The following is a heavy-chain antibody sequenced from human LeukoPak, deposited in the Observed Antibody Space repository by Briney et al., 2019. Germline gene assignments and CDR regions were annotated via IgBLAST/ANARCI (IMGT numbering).Heavy chain of an antibody. Sequence: GESLKISCKGSGYNFTNYWIDWVRQMPGKGLEWMGIVYPGDSDTRYSPSFQGQVTFSADESISTAYLQWSSLKASDTAIYYCARRSSIAPRLFDYWGQGTLVTVSS. CDR2: VYPGDSDT. CDR3: ARRSSIAPRLFDY. J-gene: IGHJ4*02. D-gene: IGHD6-6*01. CDR1: GYNFTNYW. V-gene: IGHV5-51*01.